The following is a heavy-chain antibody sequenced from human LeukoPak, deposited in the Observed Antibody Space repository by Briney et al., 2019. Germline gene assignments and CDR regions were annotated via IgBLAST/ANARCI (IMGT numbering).Heavy chain of an antibody. CDR1: GGTFSSYA. D-gene: IGHD3-3*01. J-gene: IGHJ4*02. CDR3: ARAGEVRTIFGVSWVY. V-gene: IGHV1-69*13. CDR2: IIPIFGTA. Sequence: SVKVSCKASGGTFSSYAISWVRQAPGQGLEWMGGIIPIFGTANYAQKFQGRVTITADEPTSNAYMELSSLRSEDTAVYYCARAGEVRTIFGVSWVYGGQGTLATVSS.